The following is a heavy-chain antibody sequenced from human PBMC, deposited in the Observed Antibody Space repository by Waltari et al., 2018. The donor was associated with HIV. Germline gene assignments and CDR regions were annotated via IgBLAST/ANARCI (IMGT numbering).Heavy chain of an antibody. D-gene: IGHD3-16*01. CDR1: GASISSSSYY. CDR2: IYYSGTA. CDR3: ARLRFHSLYYFDS. V-gene: IGHV4-39*01. Sequence: QLHLQESGPGLVKPSETLSLTCSVSGASISSSSYYWAWIPQPPGKGLGWIGAIYYSGTAYDNPAVKSRLTAFLDASKNELSLKLTSVTATDTALYYCARLRFHSLYYFDSWGPGILVTVSS. J-gene: IGHJ4*02.